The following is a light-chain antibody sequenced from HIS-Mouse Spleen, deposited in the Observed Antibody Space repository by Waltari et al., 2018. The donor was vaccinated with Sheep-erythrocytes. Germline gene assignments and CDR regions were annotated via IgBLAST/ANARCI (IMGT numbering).Light chain of an antibody. CDR3: CSYAGSYNHV. CDR1: SSDVGGYNC. V-gene: IGLV2-11*01. J-gene: IGLJ1*01. CDR2: DVS. Sequence: QSALTHPRSVSGSPGQPVTIPCTETSSDVGGYNCFPWYQQHPGKAPKLMIYDVSKRPSGVPDRFSGSKSGNTASLTISGLQAEDEADYYCCSYAGSYNHVFATGTKVTVL.